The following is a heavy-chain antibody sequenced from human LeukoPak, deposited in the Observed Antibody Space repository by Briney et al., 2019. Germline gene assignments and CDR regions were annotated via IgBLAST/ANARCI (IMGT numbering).Heavy chain of an antibody. Sequence: GASVKVSCKASGGTFSSYAISWVRQAPGQGLEWMGGIIPIFGTANYAQKFQGRVTITTDESTSTAYMELSSLRSEDTAVHYCARSISYCSSTSCYTPTGYWGQGTLVTVSS. CDR3: ARSISYCSSTSCYTPTGY. CDR2: IIPIFGTA. CDR1: GGTFSSYA. V-gene: IGHV1-69*05. D-gene: IGHD2-2*02. J-gene: IGHJ4*02.